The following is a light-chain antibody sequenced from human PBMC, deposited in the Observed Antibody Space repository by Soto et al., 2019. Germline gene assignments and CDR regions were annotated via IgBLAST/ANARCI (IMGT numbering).Light chain of an antibody. J-gene: IGKJ5*01. CDR1: QSIVTY. CDR3: QQSYRAPYT. V-gene: IGKV1-39*01. CDR2: AAS. Sequence: DIQMTQSPSSLSASVGDRVTITCRASQSIVTYLNWYLQKPGKAPDLLIYAASTLFSGVPSRFRGSGSGTDFTLTITSLQPEDFATYYCQQSYRAPYTFGQGTRLEIK.